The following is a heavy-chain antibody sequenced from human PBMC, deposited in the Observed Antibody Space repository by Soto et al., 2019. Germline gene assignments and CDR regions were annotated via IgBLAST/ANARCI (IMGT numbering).Heavy chain of an antibody. Sequence: GGSLRLSCAASGFTFSSYSMNWVRQAPGKGLEWVSYISSSSSTIYYADSVKGRFTISRDNAKNSLYLQMNSLRDEDTAVYYCARDAADSVDTAGSNSEVGYYYYGMDVWGQGTTVTVSS. CDR2: ISSSSSTI. J-gene: IGHJ6*02. D-gene: IGHD5-18*01. CDR1: GFTFSSYS. CDR3: ARDAADSVDTAGSNSEVGYYYYGMDV. V-gene: IGHV3-48*02.